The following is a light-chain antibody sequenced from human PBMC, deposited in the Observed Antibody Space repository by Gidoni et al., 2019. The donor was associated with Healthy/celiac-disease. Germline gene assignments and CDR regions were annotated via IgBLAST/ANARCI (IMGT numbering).Light chain of an antibody. J-gene: IGKJ4*01. V-gene: IGKV3-11*01. CDR3: QQRSNLLT. CDR2: DAS. Sequence: EIVFTQSPATRSFSPGERATLSCRSSQSVSSYLAWYQQKPGQAPRLLIYDASNRATGIPARFSGSGSGTDFTLTISSLEPEDFAVYYCQQRSNLLTFGGGTKVEIK. CDR1: QSVSSY.